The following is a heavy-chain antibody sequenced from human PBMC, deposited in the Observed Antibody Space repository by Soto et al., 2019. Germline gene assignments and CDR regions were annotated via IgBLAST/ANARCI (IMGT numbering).Heavy chain of an antibody. D-gene: IGHD1-26*01. Sequence: GGSLRLSCAASGFTFSDHYMDWVRQAPGKGLEWVCRTRNKANSYTTEYAASVKGRFTISRDDSKNSLYLQMNSLKTEDTAVYYCARGRWGLLPTPYYYGMDVWGQGTTVTVSS. CDR3: ARGRWGLLPTPYYYGMDV. CDR2: TRNKANSYTT. J-gene: IGHJ6*02. CDR1: GFTFSDHY. V-gene: IGHV3-72*01.